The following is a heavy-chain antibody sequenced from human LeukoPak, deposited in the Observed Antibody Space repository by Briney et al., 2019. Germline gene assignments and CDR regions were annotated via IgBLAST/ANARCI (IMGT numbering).Heavy chain of an antibody. CDR3: ASGRYCSSTSCRDY. D-gene: IGHD2-2*01. CDR1: GFTFSSYA. V-gene: IGHV3-23*01. J-gene: IGHJ4*02. CDR2: ISGSGGST. Sequence: TGGSLRLSCAASGFTFSSYAMSWVRQAPGKGLEWVSAISGSGGSTYYADSVKGRFTISRDNSKNTLYLQMNSVRAEDTAVYYCASGRYCSSTSCRDYWGQGTLVTVSS.